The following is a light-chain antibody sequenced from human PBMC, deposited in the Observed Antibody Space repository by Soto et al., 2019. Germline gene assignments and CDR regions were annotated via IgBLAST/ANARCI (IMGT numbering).Light chain of an antibody. CDR3: ATWDDSLYGMV. J-gene: IGLJ2*01. CDR2: SNN. Sequence: QSVMTQPPSASGTPGLRVTMSCSGSNSNIGRNPVNWYLQLPGTAPKLLIYSNNQRPSGVPDRVSGSKSGTSASLTISGLQSDDEADYYCATWDDSLYGMVFGGGTKLTVL. V-gene: IGLV1-44*01. CDR1: NSNIGRNP.